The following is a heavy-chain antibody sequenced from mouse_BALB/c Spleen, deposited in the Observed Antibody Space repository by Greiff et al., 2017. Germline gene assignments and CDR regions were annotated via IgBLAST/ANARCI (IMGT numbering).Heavy chain of an antibody. CDR1: GYTFTSYW. CDR2: INPSTGYT. V-gene: IGHV1-7*01. CDR3: ASYYGSY. J-gene: IGHJ2*01. D-gene: IGHD1-1*01. Sequence: QVQLKQSGAELAKPGASVKMSCKASGYTFTSYWMHWVKQRPGQGLEWIGYINPSTGYTEYNQKFKDKATLTADKSSSTAYMQLSSLTSEDSAVYYCASYYGSYWGQGTTLTVSS.